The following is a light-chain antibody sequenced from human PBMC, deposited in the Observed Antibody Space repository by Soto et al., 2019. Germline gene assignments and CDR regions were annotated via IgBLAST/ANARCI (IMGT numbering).Light chain of an antibody. V-gene: IGKV3-20*01. CDR2: GAS. CDR3: QQYGSPPWT. CDR1: QSVNNF. J-gene: IGKJ1*01. Sequence: DIVVTQSPGTLSLTPGERATVSCRASQSVNNFLAWYQQKPGQAPRLLIYGASSRATGIPDRFSGSGSGTDFTLTISRLEPEDFAVYYCQQYGSPPWTFGQGTKVAIK.